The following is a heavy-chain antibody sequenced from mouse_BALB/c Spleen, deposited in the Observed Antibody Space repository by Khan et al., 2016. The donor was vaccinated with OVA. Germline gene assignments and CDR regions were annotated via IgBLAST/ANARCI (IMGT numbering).Heavy chain of an antibody. J-gene: IGHJ2*01. V-gene: IGHV3-2*02. CDR2: ISYSGST. Sequence: EVQLQESGPGLVKPSQSLSLTCTVTGYSITSDYAWNWIRQFPGNKLEWMGYISYSGSTSYNPSLKSRISIPRDTSQNQFFLQVNSETTEDTYTYNGARSIMENWVQGTTHTVSS. CDR1: GYSITSDYA. CDR3: ARSIMEN.